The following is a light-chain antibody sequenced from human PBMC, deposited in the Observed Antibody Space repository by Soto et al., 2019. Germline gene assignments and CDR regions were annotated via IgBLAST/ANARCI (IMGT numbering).Light chain of an antibody. V-gene: IGKV1-27*01. CDR3: QKYNSVPLT. CDR2: AAS. J-gene: IGKJ4*01. Sequence: DIQMTQSPSSLSASVGARVTITCRASEGISNYLAWYQQKPGKVPKLLISAASTLRSGVPSRFSGSGSGTDFTLTISRLQPEDVATYYCQKYNSVPLTFGGGTKVEIK. CDR1: EGISNY.